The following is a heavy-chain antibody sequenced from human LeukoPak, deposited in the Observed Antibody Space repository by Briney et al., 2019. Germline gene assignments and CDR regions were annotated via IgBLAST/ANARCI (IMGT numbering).Heavy chain of an antibody. V-gene: IGHV4-61*08. CDR3: ARDIPSFRSPEDGTFDY. Sequence: PSETLSLTCTVSVGSISSGGYYWSWIRQHPGKGQEWIGYMYHYESTNRESTGYNPSLKSRVTMSVDTSKSQFFLKLTSVTAADTAVYYCARDIPSFRSPEDGTFDYWGQGVLVTVSS. D-gene: IGHD2-2*01. J-gene: IGHJ4*02. CDR1: VGSISSGGYY. CDR2: MYHYEST.